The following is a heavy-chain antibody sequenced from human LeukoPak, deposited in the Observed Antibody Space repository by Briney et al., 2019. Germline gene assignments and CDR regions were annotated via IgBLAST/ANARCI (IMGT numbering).Heavy chain of an antibody. V-gene: IGHV4-30-2*01. CDR1: GGSISSGGYS. CDR3: ARHASYYYGSGEQNWFDP. D-gene: IGHD3-10*01. J-gene: IGHJ5*02. CDR2: IYHSGST. Sequence: SETLSLTCAVSGGSISSGGYSWSWIRQPPGKGLEWIGYIYHSGSTYYNPSLKSRVTISVDTSKNQFSLKLSSVTAADTAVYYCARHASYYYGSGEQNWFDPWGQGTLVTVSS.